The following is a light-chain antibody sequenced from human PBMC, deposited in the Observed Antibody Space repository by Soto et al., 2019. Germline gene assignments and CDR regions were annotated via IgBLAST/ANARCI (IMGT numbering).Light chain of an antibody. V-gene: IGKV1-39*01. CDR3: QQANSFPLFT. Sequence: DIQMTQSPSSLSASVGDRVTITCRASQSIRSYLNWYQQKPGKAPKVLIYTAYTLQSGVPSRFSGSGSGTDFTLTISSLQPEDFATYYCQQANSFPLFTFGPGTKVDIK. CDR1: QSIRSY. CDR2: TAY. J-gene: IGKJ3*01.